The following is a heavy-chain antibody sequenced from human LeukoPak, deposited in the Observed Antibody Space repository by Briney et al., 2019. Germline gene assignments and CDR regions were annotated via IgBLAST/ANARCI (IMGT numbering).Heavy chain of an antibody. J-gene: IGHJ5*02. Sequence: ASVKVSCKASGFTFTRYDINWVRQATGQGLEWMGWMNPNNGNTGYAQTFQGRVTMTRDTFTSTAYMELRSLTSEDTAVYYCVRDREGLAISVNYWFDLWGQGTLVTVSS. CDR3: VRDREGLAISVNYWFDL. CDR2: MNPNNGNT. V-gene: IGHV1-8*01. CDR1: GFTFTRYD. D-gene: IGHD1-14*01.